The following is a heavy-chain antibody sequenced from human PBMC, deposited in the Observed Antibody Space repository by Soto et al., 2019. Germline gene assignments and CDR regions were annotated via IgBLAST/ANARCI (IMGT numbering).Heavy chain of an antibody. J-gene: IGHJ4*02. CDR1: GGSISSGGYS. D-gene: IGHD5-18*01. CDR3: ARDHPHSYGVYYFDY. CDR2: IYHSGNT. Sequence: TLSLTCAVSGGSISSGGYSWSWIRQPPGKGLEWIGYIYHSGNTYYNPSLKNRVTISIDTSKNQVSLNLSSVTAADMAVYYCARDHPHSYGVYYFDYWGQGTPVTVSS. V-gene: IGHV4-30-2*01.